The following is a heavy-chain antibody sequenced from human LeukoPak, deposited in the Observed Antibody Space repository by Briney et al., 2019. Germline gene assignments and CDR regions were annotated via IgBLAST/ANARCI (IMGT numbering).Heavy chain of an antibody. CDR3: ARGSMGGSGSYYRDYYYGMDV. V-gene: IGHV4-59*12. J-gene: IGHJ6*02. CDR2: ISDSGST. CDR1: GGSIRSYY. Sequence: PSETLSLTCTVSGGSIRSYYWSWIRQPPGKGLEWIGDISDSGSTNYNPSLKSRLTMSVDTSKNQFSLKLNSVTAADTAVYYCARGSMGGSGSYYRDYYYGMDVWGQGTTVTVSS. D-gene: IGHD3-10*01.